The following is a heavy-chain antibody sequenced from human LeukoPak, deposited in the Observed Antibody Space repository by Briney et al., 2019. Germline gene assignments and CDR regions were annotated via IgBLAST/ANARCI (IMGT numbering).Heavy chain of an antibody. CDR2: INPSGGST. V-gene: IGHV1-46*01. Sequence: ASVKDSCKASGYTLTSHHMHWVRQAPGQGLEWMGIINPSGGSTNYAQKFQGRVTMTRDTSTSTGYMELSSLRSEDTAVYYCARESRYCSSTSCYGGFDYYYGMDAWGKGTTVTVSS. CDR1: GYTLTSHH. J-gene: IGHJ6*04. D-gene: IGHD2-2*01. CDR3: ARESRYCSSTSCYGGFDYYYGMDA.